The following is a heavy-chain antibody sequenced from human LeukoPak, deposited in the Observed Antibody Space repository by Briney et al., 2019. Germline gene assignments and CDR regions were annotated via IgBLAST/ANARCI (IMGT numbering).Heavy chain of an antibody. CDR1: GGSISSSSYY. V-gene: IGHV4-39*01. J-gene: IGHJ4*02. CDR2: IYFIGST. Sequence: SETLSLTCNVSGGSISSSSYYWGWIRQPPGKGLEWIGSIYFIGSTYYNPSLKSRVTISVGTSKNQFSLKLSSVNAADTAVYYCAGSPYYYDSSGYHFDFWGQGTLVTVSS. CDR3: AGSPYYYDSSGYHFDF. D-gene: IGHD3-22*01.